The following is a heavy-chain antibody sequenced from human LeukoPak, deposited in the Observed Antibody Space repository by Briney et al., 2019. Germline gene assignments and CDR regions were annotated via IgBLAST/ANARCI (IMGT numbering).Heavy chain of an antibody. Sequence: SVKVSCKASGGTFSSYAISWVRQAPGQGLEWMGRIIPILGIANYAQKFQGRVTITADKSTSTAYMELSSLRSEDTAVYYCARVYCSGGSCYSNYFDYWGQGTLSPSPQ. V-gene: IGHV1-69*04. CDR1: GGTFSSYA. CDR3: ARVYCSGGSCYSNYFDY. J-gene: IGHJ4*02. D-gene: IGHD2-15*01. CDR2: IIPILGIA.